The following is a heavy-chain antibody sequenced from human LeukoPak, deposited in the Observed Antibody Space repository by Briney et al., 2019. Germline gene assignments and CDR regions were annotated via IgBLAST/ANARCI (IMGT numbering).Heavy chain of an antibody. V-gene: IGHV4-39*07. J-gene: IGHJ4*02. Sequence: SETLSLTCTVSGGSISRSGYYWGWIRQTPGKGLEWIGRIYTSGSNNYNPSLKSRVTMSVDTSKNQFSLKLSSVTAADTAMYYCARRYYYDSSSFDYWGQGTLVTVSS. CDR1: GGSISRSGYY. CDR2: IYTSGSN. CDR3: ARRYYYDSSSFDY. D-gene: IGHD3-22*01.